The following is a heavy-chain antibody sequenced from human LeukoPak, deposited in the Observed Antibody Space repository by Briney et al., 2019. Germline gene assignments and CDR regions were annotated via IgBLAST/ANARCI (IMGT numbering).Heavy chain of an antibody. D-gene: IGHD3-22*01. CDR2: ISDSGST. CDR3: ARHRDYYDT. V-gene: IGHV4-59*08. J-gene: IGHJ4*01. CDR1: GGSIRSYY. Sequence: SETLSLTCTVSGGSIRSYYWSWIRQPPGKRLEWIGYISDSGSTNYNPSLKSRVTISVDTPKNQISLRLTSVTAADTAMYFCARHRDYYDTWGHGTLVTVSS.